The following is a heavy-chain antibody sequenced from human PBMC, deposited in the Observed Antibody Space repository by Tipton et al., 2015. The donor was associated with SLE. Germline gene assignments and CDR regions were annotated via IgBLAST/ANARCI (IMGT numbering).Heavy chain of an antibody. CDR1: GYTFTSYG. V-gene: IGHV1-18*01. Sequence: QLVQSGAEVKKPGASVKVSCKASGYTFTSYGISWVRQAPGQGLEWMGWISAYNGNTNYAQKLQGRVTMTTDTSTSTAYMELRSLGSDDTAVYYCARDQQDSSSGLFYYDYGMDVWGQGTTVTVSS. D-gene: IGHD6-19*01. CDR2: ISAYNGNT. CDR3: ARDQQDSSSGLFYYDYGMDV. J-gene: IGHJ6*02.